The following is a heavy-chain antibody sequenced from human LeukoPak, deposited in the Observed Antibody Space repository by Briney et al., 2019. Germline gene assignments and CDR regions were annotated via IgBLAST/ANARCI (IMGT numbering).Heavy chain of an antibody. CDR3: ARDYYDFWSGYQGDYYYYYMDV. CDR2: ISSSGSTI. D-gene: IGHD3-3*01. CDR1: GFTFSDYY. J-gene: IGHJ6*03. Sequence: GGSLRLSFAASGFTFSDYYMSWIRQAPGKGLEWVSYISSSGSTIYYADSVKGRFTISRDNAKNSLYLQMNSLRAEDTAVYYCARDYYDFWSGYQGDYYYYYMDVWGKGTTVTVSS. V-gene: IGHV3-11*01.